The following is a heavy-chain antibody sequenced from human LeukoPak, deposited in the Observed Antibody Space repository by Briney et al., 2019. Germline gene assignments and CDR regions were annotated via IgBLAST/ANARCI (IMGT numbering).Heavy chain of an antibody. CDR3: AKDVRYFDTLDY. Sequence: GGSLRLSCVASGFNFKNYAMSWVRQAPGQGLEWVSGIGSSGDTTYYTDPVKGRFIISRDNSKNTLYLQLNSLRVEDTAIYFCAKDVRYFDTLDYWGQGTLVSVSS. D-gene: IGHD3-9*01. CDR2: IGSSGDTT. J-gene: IGHJ4*02. CDR1: GFNFKNYA. V-gene: IGHV3-23*01.